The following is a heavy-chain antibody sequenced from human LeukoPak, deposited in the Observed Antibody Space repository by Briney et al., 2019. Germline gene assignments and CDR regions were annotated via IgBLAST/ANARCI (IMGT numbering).Heavy chain of an antibody. CDR2: ISSSGSTI. J-gene: IGHJ6*02. D-gene: IGHD4-23*01. Sequence: GGSLRLSCAASGFTFSSYEMNWVRQAPGKGLEWVSYISSSGSTIYYADSVKGRFTISRGNAKNSLYLQMNSLRAEDTAVYYCARGPGVVTHPYYYYYGMDVWGQGTTVTVSS. CDR1: GFTFSSYE. V-gene: IGHV3-48*03. CDR3: ARGPGVVTHPYYYYYGMDV.